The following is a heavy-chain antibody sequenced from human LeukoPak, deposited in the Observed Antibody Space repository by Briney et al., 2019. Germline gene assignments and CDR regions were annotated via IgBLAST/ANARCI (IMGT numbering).Heavy chain of an antibody. J-gene: IGHJ5*02. CDR1: GYSISSGYY. CDR2: IYHSGST. CDR3: ARKYCSGGSCSGLYNWFDP. Sequence: SETLSLTCAVSGYSISSGYYWGWIRQPPGKGLEWIGSIYHSGSTYYNPSLKSRVTISVDTSKNQFSLKLSSVTAADTAEYYCARKYCSGGSCSGLYNWFDPWGQGTLVTVSS. D-gene: IGHD2-15*01. V-gene: IGHV4-38-2*01.